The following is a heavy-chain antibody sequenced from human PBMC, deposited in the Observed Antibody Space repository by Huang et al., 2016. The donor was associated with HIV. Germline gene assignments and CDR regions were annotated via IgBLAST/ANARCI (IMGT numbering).Heavy chain of an antibody. CDR1: GGSFSGYY. D-gene: IGHD1-1*01. CDR3: ARERMMSWLDDHDAFDI. CDR2: INHSGST. J-gene: IGHJ3*02. V-gene: IGHV4-34*01. Sequence: QVQLQQWGAGLLKPSETLSLTCAVYGGSFSGYYWRWSRQSPGKGLEWIGEINHSGSTNYNPSLKSRLTISGDTSKNQFSLKLSSVTAADTAVYYCARERMMSWLDDHDAFDIWGQGTMVTVSS.